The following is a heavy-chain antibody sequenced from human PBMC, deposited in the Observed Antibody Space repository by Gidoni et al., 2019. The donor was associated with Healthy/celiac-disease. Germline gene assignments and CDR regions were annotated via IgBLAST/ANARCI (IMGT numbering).Heavy chain of an antibody. V-gene: IGHV3-21*01. Sequence: EVQLVASGGCLVKPGGSLRLSCAAPGFTFSSYSMNWVRQAPGKGLEWVSSISSSSSYIYYADSVKGRFTISRDNAKNSLYLQMNSLRAEDTAVYYCARDGEWELPFDYWGQGTLVTVSS. D-gene: IGHD1-26*01. CDR1: GFTFSSYS. J-gene: IGHJ4*02. CDR2: ISSSSSYI. CDR3: ARDGEWELPFDY.